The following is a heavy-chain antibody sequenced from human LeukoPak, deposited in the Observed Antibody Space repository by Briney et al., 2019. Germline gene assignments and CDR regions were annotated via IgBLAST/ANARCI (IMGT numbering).Heavy chain of an antibody. CDR2: FYPSGTT. J-gene: IGHJ4*02. CDR1: GGSISGYY. CDR3: ARDDSPMTTVTTFAY. Sequence: SETLSLTCTVSGGSISGYYLSWIRQPAGKGLEWIGRFYPSGTTNYNPSLTSRVTMSLDTSKRQFSLKVRSVTASDTAVYYCARDDSPMTTVTTFAYWGQGTLVTVSS. D-gene: IGHD4-11*01. V-gene: IGHV4-4*07.